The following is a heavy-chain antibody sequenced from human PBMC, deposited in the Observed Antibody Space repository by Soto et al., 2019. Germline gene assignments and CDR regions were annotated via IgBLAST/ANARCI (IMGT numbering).Heavy chain of an antibody. J-gene: IGHJ6*02. Sequence: SETLSLTCTVSGGSISSSSYDWGWIRQPPXKGLEWIGSIYYSGSTYYNPSLKSRVTISVDTSKNQFSLKLSSVTAADTAVYYCARHLGTSAWFGDYYYYYRMDVWGQGTTVTVSS. CDR3: ARHLGTSAWFGDYYYYYRMDV. CDR1: GGSISSSSYD. CDR2: IYYSGST. D-gene: IGHD3-10*01. V-gene: IGHV4-39*01.